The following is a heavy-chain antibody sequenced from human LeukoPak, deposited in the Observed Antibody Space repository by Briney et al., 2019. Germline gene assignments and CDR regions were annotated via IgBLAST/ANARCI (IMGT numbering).Heavy chain of an antibody. CDR3: ASVTGTVFYYYYGMDV. V-gene: IGHV3-48*03. CDR1: GFTFSGYE. J-gene: IGHJ6*02. D-gene: IGHD1-20*01. CDR2: ITSSGSTI. Sequence: GGSLRLSCAASGFTFSGYEMNWVRQAPGKGLEWVSYITSSGSTIYYADSVKGRFTISRDNAKNSLYLQMNSLRAEDTAVYYCASVTGTVFYYYYGMDVWGQGTTVTVSS.